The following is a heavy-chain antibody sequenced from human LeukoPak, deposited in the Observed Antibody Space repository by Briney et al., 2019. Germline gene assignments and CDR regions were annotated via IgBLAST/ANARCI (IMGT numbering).Heavy chain of an antibody. CDR1: GGSMSSYY. Sequence: PSETLSLTCAVSGGSMSSYYWSWIRQPPGKGLEWIGYIYYSGSTNYNPSLKSRVTMSVDTSKNQFSLKLSSVTAADTAVYYCARHVRSGDGNNRIFDYWGQGTLVTVSS. CDR3: ARHVRSGDGNNRIFDY. CDR2: IYYSGST. V-gene: IGHV4-59*08. J-gene: IGHJ4*02. D-gene: IGHD5-24*01.